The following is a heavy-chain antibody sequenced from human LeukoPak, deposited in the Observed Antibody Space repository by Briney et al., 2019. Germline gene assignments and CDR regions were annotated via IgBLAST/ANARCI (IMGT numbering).Heavy chain of an antibody. CDR1: GFTFSSYS. J-gene: IGHJ6*02. Sequence: PGGSLSLSCAASGFTFSSYSMNWVRQAPGKGLEWVSSISSSSSYIYYADSVKGRFTISRDNAKNSLYLQMNSLRAEDTAVYYCARESYGDDPYYYYGMDVWGQGTTVTVSS. V-gene: IGHV3-21*01. CDR2: ISSSSSYI. CDR3: ARESYGDDPYYYYGMDV. D-gene: IGHD4-17*01.